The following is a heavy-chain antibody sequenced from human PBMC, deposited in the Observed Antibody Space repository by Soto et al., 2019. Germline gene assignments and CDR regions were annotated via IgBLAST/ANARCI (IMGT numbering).Heavy chain of an antibody. CDR3: ARHEYNYGNYYYYGLDV. V-gene: IGHV5-51*01. J-gene: IGHJ6*02. CDR1: GYSFTSYW. CDR2: VYPGDSDT. D-gene: IGHD3-10*01. Sequence: PGESLKISCKGSGYSFTSYWIGWVRQMPGKGLEWMGIVYPGDSDTRYSPSLQGQVTISADRSISTAYLQWSSLKASDTAIYYCARHEYNYGNYYYYGLDVWGQGTTVTVSS.